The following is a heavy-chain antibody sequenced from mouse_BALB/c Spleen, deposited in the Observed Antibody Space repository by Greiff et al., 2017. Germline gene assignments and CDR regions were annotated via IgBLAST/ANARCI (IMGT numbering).Heavy chain of an antibody. V-gene: IGHV14-3*02. Sequence: EVKLQESGAELVKPGASVKLSCTASGFNIKDTYMHWVKQRPEQGLEWIGRIDPANGNTKYDPKFQGKATITADTSSNTAYLQLSSLTSEDTAVYYCASRWDYAMDYWGQGTSVTVSS. J-gene: IGHJ4*01. CDR3: ASRWDYAMDY. CDR1: GFNIKDTY. D-gene: IGHD1-1*02. CDR2: IDPANGNT.